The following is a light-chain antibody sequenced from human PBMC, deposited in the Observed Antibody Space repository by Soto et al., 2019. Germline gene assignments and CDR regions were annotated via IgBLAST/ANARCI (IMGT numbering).Light chain of an antibody. J-gene: IGKJ1*01. CDR2: GAS. Sequence: EIVLTQSPGTLSLSPGERATLSCRASQSVSSSYLAWYQQKPGQAPRLLIYGASSRATGRPDTFSGSGSGTDFTLPISRLEPEDCSVYYCQQYGSSPRFTFGQGTKVEIK. CDR1: QSVSSSY. V-gene: IGKV3-20*01. CDR3: QQYGSSPRFT.